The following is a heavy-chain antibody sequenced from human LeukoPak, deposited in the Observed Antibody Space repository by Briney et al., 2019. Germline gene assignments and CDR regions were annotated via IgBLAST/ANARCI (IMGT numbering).Heavy chain of an antibody. V-gene: IGHV3-30-3*01. CDR2: ISYDGSNK. J-gene: IGHJ3*02. CDR1: GFTFSSYA. Sequence: PGGSLRLSCAASGFTFSSYAMHWVRQAPGKGLEWVAVISYDGSNKYYADSVKGRFTISRDNSKNTLYLQMNSLRAEDTAVYYCATAAFYDSSGYYPFDIWGQGTMVTVSS. CDR3: ATAAFYDSSGYYPFDI. D-gene: IGHD3-22*01.